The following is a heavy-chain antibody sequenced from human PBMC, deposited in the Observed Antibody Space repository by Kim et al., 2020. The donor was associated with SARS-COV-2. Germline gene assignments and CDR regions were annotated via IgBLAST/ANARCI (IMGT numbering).Heavy chain of an antibody. J-gene: IGHJ4*02. CDR3: TAGTGFSDHDY. V-gene: IGHV3-15*01. CDR1: GFTFSKSW. CDR2: IKLKSDGGTT. D-gene: IGHD2-8*02. Sequence: GGSLRLSCAASGFTFSKSWMSWVRQAPGKVLEWVGRIKLKSDGGTTDYAAPVKGRFTVSRDDSTNTVYLQMNSLKIEDTALYYCTAGTGFSDHDYWGQGALVTVSS.